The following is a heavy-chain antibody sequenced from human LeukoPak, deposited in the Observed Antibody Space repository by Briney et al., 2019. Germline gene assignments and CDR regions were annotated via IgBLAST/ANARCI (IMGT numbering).Heavy chain of an antibody. CDR3: ARDSPPDYCSSTSCYVDY. J-gene: IGHJ4*02. Sequence: PSETLSLTCAVYGGSFSAYYWSWIRQPPGKGLEWIGEINHSGSTNYNPSLKSRVTISVDTSKNQFSLKLSSVTAADTAVYYCARDSPPDYCSSTSCYVDYWGQGTLVTVSS. V-gene: IGHV4-34*01. CDR1: GGSFSAYY. D-gene: IGHD2-2*01. CDR2: INHSGST.